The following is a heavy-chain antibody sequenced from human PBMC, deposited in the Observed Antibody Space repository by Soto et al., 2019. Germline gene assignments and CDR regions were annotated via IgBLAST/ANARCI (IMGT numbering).Heavy chain of an antibody. CDR1: GGSISSYY. V-gene: IGHV4-4*07. J-gene: IGHJ6*02. Sequence: PSGTLSLTCTVSGGSISSYYWSWIRQPAGKGLEWIGRIYTSGSTNYNPSLKSRVTMSVDTSKNQFSLKLSSVTAADTAVYYCARDKTYYDFWSGQSIDSYYYGMDVWGQGTTVTVSS. CDR2: IYTSGST. CDR3: ARDKTYYDFWSGQSIDSYYYGMDV. D-gene: IGHD3-3*01.